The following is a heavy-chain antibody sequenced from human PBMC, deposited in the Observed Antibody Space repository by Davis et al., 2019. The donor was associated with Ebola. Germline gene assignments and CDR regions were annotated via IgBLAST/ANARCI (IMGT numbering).Heavy chain of an antibody. V-gene: IGHV1-69*06. CDR2: IIPIFGTA. J-gene: IGHJ6*02. CDR1: SGTICSYA. D-gene: IGHD2-15*01. CDR3: ALNDRDIVVVVAATHYYYGMDV. Sequence: VISYAASGTICSYAISWVRQAPRQGLEWLGGIIPIFGTANYAQKFQGRVTITADKSTSTAYMELSSLRSEDTAVYYCALNDRDIVVVVAATHYYYGMDVWGQGTTVTVSS.